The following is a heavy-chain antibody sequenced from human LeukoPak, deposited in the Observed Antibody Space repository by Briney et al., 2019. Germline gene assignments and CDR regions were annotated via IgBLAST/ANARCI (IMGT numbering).Heavy chain of an antibody. CDR2: ISWNSGSI. CDR1: GFTFDDYA. CDR3: ARLAYYYDSSGYRPDKFDY. V-gene: IGHV3-9*01. Sequence: GRSLRLSCAASGFTFDDYAMHWVRQAPGKGLEWVSGISWNSGSIGYADSVKGRFTISRDNAKNSLYLQMNSLRAEDTAVYYCARLAYYYDSSGYRPDKFDYWGQGTLVTVSS. D-gene: IGHD3-22*01. J-gene: IGHJ4*02.